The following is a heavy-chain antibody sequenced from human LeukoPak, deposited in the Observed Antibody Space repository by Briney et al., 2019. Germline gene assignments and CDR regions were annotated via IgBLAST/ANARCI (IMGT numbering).Heavy chain of an antibody. J-gene: IGHJ4*02. CDR3: ARGDRIRYYGSGLVGPNYFDY. V-gene: IGHV1-46*01. CDR2: INPSGGST. D-gene: IGHD3-10*01. Sequence: ASVKVSCKASGYTFTSYYMHWVRQAPGQGLEWMGIINPSGGSTSYARKFQGRVTMTRGTSTSTVYMELSSLRSEDTAVYYCARGDRIRYYGSGLVGPNYFDYWGQGTLVTVSS. CDR1: GYTFTSYY.